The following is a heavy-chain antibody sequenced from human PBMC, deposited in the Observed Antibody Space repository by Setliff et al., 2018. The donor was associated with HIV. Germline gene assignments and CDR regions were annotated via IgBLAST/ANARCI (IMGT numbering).Heavy chain of an antibody. V-gene: IGHV4-34*01. CDR2: INHSGST. CDR3: ARGRRRLNYYDSSGYYPGLFY. J-gene: IGHJ4*02. D-gene: IGHD3-22*01. Sequence: PSETLSLTCAVYGGSFSGYYWSWIRQPPGKGLEWIGEINHSGSTNYNPSLKSRVTISVDTSKNQFSLKLNSVTAADTAVYYCARGRRRLNYYDSSGYYPGLFYWGQGTLVTVSS. CDR1: GGSFSGYY.